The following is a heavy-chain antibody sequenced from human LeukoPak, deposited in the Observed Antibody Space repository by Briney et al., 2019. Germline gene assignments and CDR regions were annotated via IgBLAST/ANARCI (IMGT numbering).Heavy chain of an antibody. D-gene: IGHD3-22*01. V-gene: IGHV3-23*01. CDR1: GFTFSSYA. Sequence: PGGSLRLSCAASGFTFSSYAMSWVRQAPGKGLEWVSAISGSGGSTYYADSVKGRFTISRDNSKNTLYLQMNSLRAEDTAVYYCAKDFSHYYDSSGDDDAFDIWGQGTMVTVSS. CDR2: ISGSGGST. J-gene: IGHJ3*02. CDR3: AKDFSHYYDSSGDDDAFDI.